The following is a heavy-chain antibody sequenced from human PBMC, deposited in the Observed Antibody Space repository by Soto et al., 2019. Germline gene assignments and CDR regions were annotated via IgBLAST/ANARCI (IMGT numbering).Heavy chain of an antibody. J-gene: IGHJ4*02. CDR3: AKQGAGLGSGSDTSSFDY. CDR2: ISGSGGTT. V-gene: IGHV3-23*01. Sequence: EVQLLESGGGLVQPGGSLRISCIGSGFTFSSNAMSWVRQAPGKGLEWVSAISGSGGTTYYEDSVKGRFAVSRINSNNTLELQMNSLRAEDTAVYYCAKQGAGLGSGSDTSSFDYWGQGTLVTFSS. D-gene: IGHD3-10*01. CDR1: GFTFSSNA.